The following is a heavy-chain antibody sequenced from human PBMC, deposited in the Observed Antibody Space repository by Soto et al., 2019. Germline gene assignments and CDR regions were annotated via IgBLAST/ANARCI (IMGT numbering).Heavy chain of an antibody. CDR1: GGSFGTSY. Sequence: QVHLQQWGAGLLKPSETLSLTCGVYGGSFGTSYWAWIRQAPEKGLEWSGEINQNGDSNYNPSLKPRAPLSLDMSENQFSLKLTPVAAADTAVYYCARVTRFPDAFDIWGQGTPVIVSS. J-gene: IGHJ3*02. V-gene: IGHV4-34*01. CDR2: INQNGDS. CDR3: ARVTRFPDAFDI.